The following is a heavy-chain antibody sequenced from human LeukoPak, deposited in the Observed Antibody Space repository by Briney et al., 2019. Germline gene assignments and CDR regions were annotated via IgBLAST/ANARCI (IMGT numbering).Heavy chain of an antibody. Sequence: PGGSLRLSCAASGFTVSSNYMSWIRQPPGKGLEWIGEINHSGSTNYNPSLKSRVTISVDTSKNQFSLKLSSVTAADTAVYYCARGPDPGKVGAAIYYYYGMDVWGQGTTVTVSS. CDR2: INHSGST. V-gene: IGHV4-34*01. CDR1: GFTVSSNY. CDR3: ARGPDPGKVGAAIYYYYGMDV. D-gene: IGHD1-26*01. J-gene: IGHJ6*02.